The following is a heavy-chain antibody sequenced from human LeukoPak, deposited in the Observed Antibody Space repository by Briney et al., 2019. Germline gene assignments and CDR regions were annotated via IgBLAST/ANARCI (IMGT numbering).Heavy chain of an antibody. CDR3: ARVGGSYHYFDY. Sequence: QSGGSLRLSCAASGFTFSTYWMGWVRQAPGKGLEWVAKIKPDGSEKDHVDSVKGRFTISRDNAKISLYLQMNSLRAEDTAVYYCARVGGSYHYFDYWGQGTLVTVSS. V-gene: IGHV3-7*01. D-gene: IGHD1-26*01. CDR2: IKPDGSEK. J-gene: IGHJ4*02. CDR1: GFTFSTYW.